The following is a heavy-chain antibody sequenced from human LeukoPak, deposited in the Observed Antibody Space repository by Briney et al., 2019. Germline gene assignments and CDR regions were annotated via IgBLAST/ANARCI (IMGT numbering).Heavy chain of an antibody. D-gene: IGHD6-19*01. CDR1: GGSISGYY. J-gene: IGHJ4*02. CDR2: IHYSGST. Sequence: TSETLSLTCTVSGGSISGYYWSWIRQPPGKGLEWVGYIHYSGSTNYNPSLKSRVTISAVTSKNQFSLELSSVTAADTAVYYCARDRGSVAGFDYWGQGTLVTVSS. CDR3: ARDRGSVAGFDY. V-gene: IGHV4-59*01.